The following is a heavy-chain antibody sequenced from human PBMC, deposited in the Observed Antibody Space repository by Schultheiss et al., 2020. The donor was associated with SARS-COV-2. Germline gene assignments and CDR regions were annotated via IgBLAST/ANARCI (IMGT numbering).Heavy chain of an antibody. V-gene: IGHV3-66*02. Sequence: GGSLRLSCAASGFTVNSNYINWVRQAPGKGLEWVSLVYGDGSIRFADSVKGRFTLSSDDSKNTVHVQMNSLRPEDTATYYCARDTKYWGKGTLVTVSS. CDR2: VYGDGSI. J-gene: IGHJ1*01. CDR3: ARDTKY. CDR1: GFTVNSNY. D-gene: IGHD2-2*01.